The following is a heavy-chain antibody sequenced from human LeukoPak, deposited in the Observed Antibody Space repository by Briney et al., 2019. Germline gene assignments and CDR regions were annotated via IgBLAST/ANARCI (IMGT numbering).Heavy chain of an antibody. CDR3: AKGGDSSSWYPGDSYMDV. J-gene: IGHJ6*03. Sequence: GGSLRLSCAASGFTFSDHYMDWVRQAPGKELEGGGRSRNKANSYTTEYAASVKGRFTISRDNSNTPLYLQRNSLRAEDTAVYYCAKGGDSSSWYPGDSYMDVWGKGTTVTVSS. CDR2: SRNKANSYTT. D-gene: IGHD6-13*01. V-gene: IGHV3-72*01. CDR1: GFTFSDHY.